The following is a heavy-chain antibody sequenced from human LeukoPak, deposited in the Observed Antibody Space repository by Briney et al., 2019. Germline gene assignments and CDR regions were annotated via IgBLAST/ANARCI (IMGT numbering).Heavy chain of an antibody. V-gene: IGHV3-15*01. CDR1: GFTFSNAW. Sequence: PGGSLRLSCAASGFTFSNAWMSWVRQAPGKGLEWVGRIKSKTDGGTTDYAAPVKGRFTISRDDSKNTLYLQMNSLKTEDTAVYYCTTWDCSSTSCENFDYWAREPWSPSPQ. CDR2: IKSKTDGGTT. CDR3: TTWDCSSTSCENFDY. D-gene: IGHD2-2*01. J-gene: IGHJ4*02.